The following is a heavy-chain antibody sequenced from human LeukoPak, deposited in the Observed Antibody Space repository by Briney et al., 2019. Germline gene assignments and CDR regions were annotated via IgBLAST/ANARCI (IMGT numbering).Heavy chain of an antibody. D-gene: IGHD6-19*01. V-gene: IGHV1-3*03. Sequence: GASVKVSCKASGYTVANYAIHWVRQAPGQRLEWTGWINTRSGDPEYSHEFQGRVTISRDIAESTASMELRSLRSDDMGVYYCARDSGRGWYEFRWGQGTLVTVSS. CDR2: INTRSGDP. CDR3: ARDSGRGWYEFR. J-gene: IGHJ4*02. CDR1: GYTVANYA.